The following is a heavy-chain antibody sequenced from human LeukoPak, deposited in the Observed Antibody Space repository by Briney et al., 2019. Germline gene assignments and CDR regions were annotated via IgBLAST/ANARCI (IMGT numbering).Heavy chain of an antibody. D-gene: IGHD5-12*01. CDR3: ARAGTYSGYKVFDT. J-gene: IGHJ5*02. CDR2: IGTDGSSE. V-gene: IGHV3-11*01. CDR1: RFIFSNYY. Sequence: GGSLRLSCAASRFIFSNYYMSWIRQTPGKGLEWIANIGTDGSSENYADSAKGRFTISRDNARNSLFLQMSSLRGEDTAVYFCARAGTYSGYKVFDTWGQGTLVTVAS.